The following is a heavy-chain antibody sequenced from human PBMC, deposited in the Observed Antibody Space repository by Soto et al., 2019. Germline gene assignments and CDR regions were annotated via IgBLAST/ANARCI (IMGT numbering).Heavy chain of an antibody. CDR3: GRGDYANAFDI. V-gene: IGHV4-30-2*01. CDR2: IYHSGST. J-gene: IGHJ3*02. CDR1: GGSISSGGYS. Sequence: QLQLQESGSGLVTPSQTLSLTCAVSGGSISSGGYSWNWIRQPPGKGLVRIGNIYHSGSTYYNASPKTRVTIPVDRSKNQFSLRLSSVTAADTAVYYCGRGDYANAFDIWGQGTMVTVSS. D-gene: IGHD4-17*01.